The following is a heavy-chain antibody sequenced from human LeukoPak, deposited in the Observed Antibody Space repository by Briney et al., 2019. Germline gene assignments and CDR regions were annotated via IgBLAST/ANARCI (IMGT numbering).Heavy chain of an antibody. CDR1: GGTFSSYA. V-gene: IGHV1-69*13. Sequence: GASVKVSCKASGGTFSSYAISWVRQAPGQGLEWMGGIIPIFGTANYAQKFQGRVTITADESTSTAYMELSSLRSEDTAVYYCARDYYDSSGYYFPFDYWGQGTLVTVS. D-gene: IGHD3-22*01. CDR2: IIPIFGTA. CDR3: ARDYYDSSGYYFPFDY. J-gene: IGHJ4*02.